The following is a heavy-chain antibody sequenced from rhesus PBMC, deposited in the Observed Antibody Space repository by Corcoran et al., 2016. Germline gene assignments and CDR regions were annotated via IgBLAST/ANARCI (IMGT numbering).Heavy chain of an antibody. D-gene: IGHD6-25*01. CDR1: GGSISDDYY. Sequence: QVQLQESGPGLVKPSETLSLTCAVSGGSISDDYYWSRIRQPPGKGLEWIGSIYGSGWGTNNTPSLKNRVTISIDTSKNQFSLKLSSVTAADPAVYSCAREGIAAAGTGYYGLDSWGQGVVVTVSS. CDR2: IYGSGWGT. J-gene: IGHJ6*01. V-gene: IGHV4-106*01. CDR3: AREGIAAAGTGYYGLDS.